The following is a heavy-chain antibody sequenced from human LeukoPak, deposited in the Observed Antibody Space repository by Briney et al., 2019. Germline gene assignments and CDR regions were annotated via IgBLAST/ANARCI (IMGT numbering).Heavy chain of an antibody. Sequence: GGSLRLSCAASGFTFDDYAMHWVRQAPGKGLEWVSGISWNSGSIDYADSVKGRFTISRDNAKNSLYLQMNSLRAEDTALYYCAKDRSSSGWYHMDVWGKGTTVTVSS. V-gene: IGHV3-9*01. D-gene: IGHD6-19*01. CDR3: AKDRSSSGWYHMDV. CDR1: GFTFDDYA. CDR2: ISWNSGSI. J-gene: IGHJ6*04.